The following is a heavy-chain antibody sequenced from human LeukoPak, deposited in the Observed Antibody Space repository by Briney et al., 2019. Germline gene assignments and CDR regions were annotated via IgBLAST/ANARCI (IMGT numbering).Heavy chain of an antibody. J-gene: IGHJ6*02. CDR1: GGTFSSYA. CDR2: IIPIFGTA. Sequence: SVKVSCKASGGTFSSYAISWVRQAPGQGLEWMGGIIPIFGTANYAQKFQGRVTITADESTSTAYMELSSLRSEDTAVYYCARDPDTAMVKEYYYGMDVRGQGTTVTVSS. V-gene: IGHV1-69*13. D-gene: IGHD5-18*01. CDR3: ARDPDTAMVKEYYYGMDV.